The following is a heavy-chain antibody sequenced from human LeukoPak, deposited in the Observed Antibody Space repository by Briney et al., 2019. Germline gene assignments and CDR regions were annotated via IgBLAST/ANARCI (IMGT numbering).Heavy chain of an antibody. CDR1: GGSISSYY. J-gene: IGHJ4*02. CDR3: AGGSGSYSFDY. Sequence: SETLSLTCTVSGGSISSYYWSWIRQPPGKGLEWIGYIYYSGSTNKNPSLKSRVTISVDTSKNQFSLKLSSVTAADTAVYYCAGGSGSYSFDYWGQGTLVTVSS. CDR2: IYYSGST. V-gene: IGHV4-59*01. D-gene: IGHD1-26*01.